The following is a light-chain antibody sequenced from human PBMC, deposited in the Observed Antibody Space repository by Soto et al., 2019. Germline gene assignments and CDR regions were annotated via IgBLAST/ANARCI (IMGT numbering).Light chain of an antibody. CDR3: QSYDTSLTTVV. CDR2: GNT. CDR1: SSNIGAGYD. Sequence: QSVLTQPPSVSGAPGQRVTISCTGSSSNIGAGYDVLWYQQLPGTAPKLLISGNTNRPSGVPDRFSGSKSGTSASLAITGLQTEDEADYYCQSYDTSLTTVVFGGGTKLTVL. J-gene: IGLJ2*01. V-gene: IGLV1-40*01.